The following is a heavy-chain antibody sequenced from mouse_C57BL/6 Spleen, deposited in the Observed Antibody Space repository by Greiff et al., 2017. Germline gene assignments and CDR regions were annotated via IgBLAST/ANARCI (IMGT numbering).Heavy chain of an antibody. J-gene: IGHJ3*01. V-gene: IGHV1-64*01. D-gene: IGHD2-5*01. CDR3: ARGGYYSNYEGFAY. CDR2: IHPNSGST. CDR1: GYTFTSYW. Sequence: QVQLQQPGAELVKPGASVKLSCKASGYTFTSYWMHWVKQRPGQGLEWIGMIHPNSGSTNYNEKFKSKATLTVDKSSSTAYMQLSSLTSEDSAVYYCARGGYYSNYEGFAYWGQGTLVTVSA.